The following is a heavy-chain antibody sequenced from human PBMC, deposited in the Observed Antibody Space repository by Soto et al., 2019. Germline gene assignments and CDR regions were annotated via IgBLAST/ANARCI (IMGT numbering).Heavy chain of an antibody. CDR1: GFTFSSYA. CDR2: ISYDGSNK. Sequence: GGSLRLSCAASGFTFSSYAMHWVRQAPGKGLEWVAVISYDGSNKYYADSVKGRFTISRDNSKNTLYLQMNSLRAEDTAVYYCARDGDWRYFDWLFQRPSYYGMDVWGQGTTVTVSS. CDR3: ARDGDWRYFDWLFQRPSYYGMDV. J-gene: IGHJ6*02. V-gene: IGHV3-30-3*01. D-gene: IGHD3-9*01.